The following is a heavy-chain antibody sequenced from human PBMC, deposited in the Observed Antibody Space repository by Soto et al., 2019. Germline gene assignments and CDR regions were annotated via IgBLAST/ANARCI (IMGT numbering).Heavy chain of an antibody. J-gene: IGHJ4*02. CDR3: TRDLRYSSHSDQMD. CDR2: SRSKADGYTT. D-gene: IGHD6-19*01. CDR1: GFTLSDHY. V-gene: IGHV3-72*01. Sequence: EVQLVESGGGLVQPGGSLRLSCAASGFTLSDHYMDWVRQAPGKGLEWVARSRSKADGYTTVYAASVKGRFTISRVESENSLFLQMNSLQTEDTAVYYCTRDLRYSSHSDQMDWGQGTLVTVSS.